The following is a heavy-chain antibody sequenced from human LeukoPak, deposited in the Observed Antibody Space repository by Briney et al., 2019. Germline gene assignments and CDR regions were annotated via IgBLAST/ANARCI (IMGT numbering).Heavy chain of an antibody. D-gene: IGHD3-22*01. V-gene: IGHV1-8*01. CDR2: MNPNSGNT. J-gene: IGHJ6*02. Sequence: GASVKVSCKASGHTFTSYDINWVRQATGQGLEWMGWMNPNSGNTGYAQKFQGRVTMTRNTSIGTAYMELSSLRSEDTAVYYCARGSSGYSFYYYGMDVWGQGTTVTVSS. CDR1: GHTFTSYD. CDR3: ARGSSGYSFYYYGMDV.